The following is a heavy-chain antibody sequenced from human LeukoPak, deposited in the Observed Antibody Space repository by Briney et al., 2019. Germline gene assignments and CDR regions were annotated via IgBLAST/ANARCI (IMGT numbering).Heavy chain of an antibody. CDR2: IYHSGST. CDR1: GYSISSGYY. Sequence: SETLSLPCTVSGYSISSGYYWGWIRQPPGKGLEWIGSIYHSGSTYYNPSLKSRVTISVDTSKNQFSLKLSSVTAADTAVYYCARAATVTMDDAFDIWGQGTMVTVSS. J-gene: IGHJ3*02. CDR3: ARAATVTMDDAFDI. D-gene: IGHD4-11*01. V-gene: IGHV4-38-2*02.